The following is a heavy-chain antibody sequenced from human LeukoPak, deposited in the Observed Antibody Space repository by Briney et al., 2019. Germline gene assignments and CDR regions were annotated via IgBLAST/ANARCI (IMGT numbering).Heavy chain of an antibody. CDR3: ARGRLYYDFWSGYYSSRPFDY. V-gene: IGHV3-74*01. D-gene: IGHD3-3*01. CDR2: ITNDGSST. J-gene: IGHJ4*02. Sequence: GGSLRLSCAASGLTFSSHWMHWVRQAPGKGLVWVSRITNDGSSTTYADSVKGRFTISRDNAKNMLYLQVNSLRAEDTAVYYCARGRLYYDFWSGYYSSRPFDYWGQGTLVTVSS. CDR1: GLTFSSHW.